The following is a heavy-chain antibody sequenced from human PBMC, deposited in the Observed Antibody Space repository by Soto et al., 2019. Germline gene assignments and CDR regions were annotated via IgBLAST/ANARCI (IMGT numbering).Heavy chain of an antibody. CDR1: GYTFTSYA. D-gene: IGHD5-18*01. CDR3: ARALGYSYGYN. V-gene: IGHV1-3*01. J-gene: IGHJ4*02. CDR2: INAGNGNT. Sequence: QVQLVQSGAEVKKPRASVKVSCKASGYTFTSYAMHWVRQAPGQRLEWMGWINAGNGNTKYSQKFQGRVTITRDTSASTAYMELSSLRSEDTAVYYCARALGYSYGYNWGQGTLVTVSS.